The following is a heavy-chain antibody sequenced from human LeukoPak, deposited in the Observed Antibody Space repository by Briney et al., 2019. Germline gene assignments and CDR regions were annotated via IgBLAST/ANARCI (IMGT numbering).Heavy chain of an antibody. CDR1: GFTFDDYA. Sequence: GGSLRLSCAASGFTFDDYAMHWVRQAPGKGLEWVSGISWNSGSIGYADSVKGRFTISRDNAKNSLYLQMNSLRAEDTALYYCAKVKDGYNTPWNHFDYWGQGTLVTVSS. CDR3: AKVKDGYNTPWNHFDY. D-gene: IGHD5-24*01. V-gene: IGHV3-9*01. J-gene: IGHJ4*02. CDR2: ISWNSGSI.